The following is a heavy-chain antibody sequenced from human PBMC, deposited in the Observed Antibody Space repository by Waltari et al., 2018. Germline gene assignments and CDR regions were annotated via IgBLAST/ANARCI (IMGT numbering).Heavy chain of an antibody. CDR2: ISAYNGNT. J-gene: IGHJ4*02. CDR1: GYTFTSYG. Sequence: QVQLVQSGAEVKKPGASVKVSCKASGYTFTSYGISWVRQAPGQGLEWMGWISAYNGNTNYAQKLQGRVTMTTDTSTSTGYMELRSLRSDDTAVYYCARELRGGITIFGVAVDYWGQVTLVTVSS. V-gene: IGHV1-18*01. D-gene: IGHD3-3*01. CDR3: ARELRGGITIFGVAVDY.